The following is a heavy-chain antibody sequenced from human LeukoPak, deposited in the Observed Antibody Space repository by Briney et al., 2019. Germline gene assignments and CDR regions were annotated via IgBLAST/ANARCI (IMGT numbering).Heavy chain of an antibody. V-gene: IGHV3-73*01. CDR1: GFTFSNAW. Sequence: GGSLRLSCAASGFTFSNAWMSWVRQASGKGLEWVGRIRSKANSYATAYAASVKGRFTISRDDSKNTAYLQMNSLKTEDTAVYYCTSPPTSGWYSKPSYYYYMDVWGKGTTVTVSS. D-gene: IGHD6-19*01. CDR3: TSPPTSGWYSKPSYYYYMDV. CDR2: IRSKANSYAT. J-gene: IGHJ6*03.